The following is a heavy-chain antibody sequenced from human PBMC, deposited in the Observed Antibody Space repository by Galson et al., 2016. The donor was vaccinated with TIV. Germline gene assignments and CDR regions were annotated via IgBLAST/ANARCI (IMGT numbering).Heavy chain of an antibody. CDR2: IRSKPYGGTA. CDR3: ARGRGEI. D-gene: IGHD3-10*01. Sequence: SLRLSCAVSGFRFGDNAISWFRQTPEKGLEWVGFIRSKPYGGTAEYAASVRGRFTISRDDSSFNAYLQMDSLKSGDTDGYYCARGRGEIWGPGTLVTVSS. J-gene: IGHJ4*02. CDR1: GFRFGDNA. V-gene: IGHV3-49*03.